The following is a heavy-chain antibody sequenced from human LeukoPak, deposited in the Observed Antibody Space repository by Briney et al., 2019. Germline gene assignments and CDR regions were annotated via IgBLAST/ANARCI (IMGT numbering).Heavy chain of an antibody. CDR2: LYHSGNS. Sequence: PSETLSLTCTVSNGSIRSSSHYWGWIRQPPGKGLQWIGGLYHSGNSYYNPSLKSRVTISVDTSRNQFSLRLTSMTAADTAFYYCARVGSGWGDIDSWGQGTLVTVSS. CDR3: ARVGSGWGDIDS. CDR1: NGSIRSSSHY. D-gene: IGHD6-19*01. V-gene: IGHV4-39*07. J-gene: IGHJ4*02.